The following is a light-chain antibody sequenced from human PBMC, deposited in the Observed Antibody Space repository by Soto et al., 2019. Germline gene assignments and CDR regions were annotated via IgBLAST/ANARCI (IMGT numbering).Light chain of an antibody. V-gene: IGKV3-15*01. CDR1: QSVSSN. Sequence: EIVMTQSPATLSVSPGARATLSCRASQSVSSNLAWYQQKPVQAPRLLIYGASTRATGIPARFSGSGSGTEFTLTISSLQSEDFAVYYCQQYNNWPPWTFGQGTKVDIK. J-gene: IGKJ1*01. CDR2: GAS. CDR3: QQYNNWPPWT.